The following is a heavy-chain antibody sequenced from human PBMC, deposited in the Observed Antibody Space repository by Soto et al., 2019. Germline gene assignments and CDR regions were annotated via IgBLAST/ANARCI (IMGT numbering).Heavy chain of an antibody. J-gene: IGHJ5*02. D-gene: IGHD3-3*01. Sequence: NPSETLSLTCTVSGGSISSSSYYWGWIRQPPGKGLEWIGSIYYSGSTYYNPSLKSRVTISVDTSKNQFSLKLSSVTAADTAVYYCATHARGYDFWSGYPKNWFDPWGQGTLVTVSS. V-gene: IGHV4-39*01. CDR1: GGSISSSSYY. CDR3: ATHARGYDFWSGYPKNWFDP. CDR2: IYYSGST.